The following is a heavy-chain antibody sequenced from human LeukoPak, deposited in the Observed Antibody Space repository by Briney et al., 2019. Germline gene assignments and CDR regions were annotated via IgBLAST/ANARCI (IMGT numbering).Heavy chain of an antibody. CDR2: INDSGST. CDR1: GGSFSGYS. J-gene: IGHJ4*02. D-gene: IGHD3-3*01. CDR3: ARPPDFWSGYFVY. V-gene: IGHV4-34*01. Sequence: SETLSLTCAVYGGSFSGYSWTWIRQPPGKGLEWIGEINDSGSTNYNPSLRSRVTISVDTSKNQFSLKLSSVTAADTAMYYCARPPDFWSGYFVYWGQGMLVTVSS.